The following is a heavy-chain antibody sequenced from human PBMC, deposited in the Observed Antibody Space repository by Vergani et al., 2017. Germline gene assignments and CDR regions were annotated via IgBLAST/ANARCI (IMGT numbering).Heavy chain of an antibody. CDR2: IYYSGST. Sequence: QVQLQESGPGLVKPSETLSLTCTVSGGSISSYYWSWIRQPPGKGLEWIGYIYYSGSTNYNPSLKSRVTISVDTSKNQFSLKLSSVTAADTAVYYCARAQGPNFWHYYYDYGMDVWGQGTTVTVSS. D-gene: IGHD1-1*01. CDR3: ARAQGPNFWHYYYDYGMDV. CDR1: GGSISSYY. V-gene: IGHV4-59*01. J-gene: IGHJ6*02.